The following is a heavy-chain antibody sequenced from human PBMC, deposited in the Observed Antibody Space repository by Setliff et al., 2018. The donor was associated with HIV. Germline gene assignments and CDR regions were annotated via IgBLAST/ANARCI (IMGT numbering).Heavy chain of an antibody. D-gene: IGHD2-2*01. CDR1: GGAFISHT. J-gene: IGHJ5*02. V-gene: IGHV1-2*04. CDR3: ERDFGGYCSSMSCPGLFDP. CDR2: INPSGCST. Sequence: ASVKVSCKASGGAFISHTFTWVRQAPGQGLEWMGIINPSGCSTSYAQKFQGWITMTRDTSISTAYMELSRLRSDDTAVYYCERDFGGYCSSMSCPGLFDPWGQGTLVTVSS.